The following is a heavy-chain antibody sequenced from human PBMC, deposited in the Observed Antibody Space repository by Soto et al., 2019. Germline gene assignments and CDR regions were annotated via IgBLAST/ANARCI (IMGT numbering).Heavy chain of an antibody. Sequence: GGSLRLSCAASGFTISSYVMGWVRQAPGKGLEWVSAISGSGSSTYYADSVKGRFTISRDNSKNTLYLQMNSLRVEDTAVYYCAKDYEVYGDSAGYFDYWCQGTLVTVAS. J-gene: IGHJ4*02. CDR1: GFTISSYV. V-gene: IGHV3-23*01. D-gene: IGHD4-17*01. CDR2: ISGSGSST. CDR3: AKDYEVYGDSAGYFDY.